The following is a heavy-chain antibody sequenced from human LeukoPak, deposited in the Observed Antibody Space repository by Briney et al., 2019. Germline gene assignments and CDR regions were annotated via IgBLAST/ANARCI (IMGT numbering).Heavy chain of an antibody. CDR1: GYSFTDYY. Sequence: GASVNVSCKASGYSFTDYYVHWVRQAPGQGLEWMAIINPAVGATIYAQKFQGRVTVTGDSSTSIVYLELSGLRSDDTARYYCARDLLRGSYYTPDHWGQGTLVTVSS. J-gene: IGHJ4*02. CDR3: ARDLLRGSYYTPDH. CDR2: INPAVGAT. D-gene: IGHD1-26*01. V-gene: IGHV1-46*01.